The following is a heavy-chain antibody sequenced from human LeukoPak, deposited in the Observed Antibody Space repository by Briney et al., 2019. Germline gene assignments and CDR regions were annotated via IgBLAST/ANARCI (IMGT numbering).Heavy chain of an antibody. CDR1: GGSFSGYY. CDR2: INHSGST. CDR3: ARVTGYSSSWSKIDY. J-gene: IGHJ4*02. Sequence: PSETLSLTCAVYGGSFSGYYWGWIRQPPGKGLEWIGEINHSGSTNYNPSLKSRVTISVDTSKNQFSLKLSSVTAADTAVYYCARVTGYSSSWSKIDYWGQGTLVTVSS. V-gene: IGHV4-34*01. D-gene: IGHD6-13*01.